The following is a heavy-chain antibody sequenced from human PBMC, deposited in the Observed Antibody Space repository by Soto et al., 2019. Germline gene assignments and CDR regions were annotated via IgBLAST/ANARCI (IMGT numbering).Heavy chain of an antibody. Sequence: GGSLRLSCAASGFTFSSYSMNWVRQAPGKGLEWVSSISSSSSYIYYADSVKGRFTISRDNAKNSLYLQMNSLRAEDTAVYYCARDPYGSGTYYNGDYWGQGTLVTVSS. CDR2: ISSSSSYI. CDR3: ARDPYGSGTYYNGDY. CDR1: GFTFSSYS. J-gene: IGHJ4*02. D-gene: IGHD3-10*01. V-gene: IGHV3-21*01.